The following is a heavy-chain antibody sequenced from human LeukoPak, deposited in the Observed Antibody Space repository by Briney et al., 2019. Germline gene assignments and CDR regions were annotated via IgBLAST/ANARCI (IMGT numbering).Heavy chain of an antibody. Sequence: ASVKVSWKASGYTFTAYYIHWVRQAPGQGLEWMGWINPNSGGTNYAQKFQGRVTMTRDTSSSTAYMELSRLRSDDTAVYYCARDHSYYDSGSYSNVDYWGQGTLVTVSS. CDR2: INPNSGGT. CDR1: GYTFTAYY. D-gene: IGHD3-10*01. CDR3: ARDHSYYDSGSYSNVDY. V-gene: IGHV1-2*02. J-gene: IGHJ4*02.